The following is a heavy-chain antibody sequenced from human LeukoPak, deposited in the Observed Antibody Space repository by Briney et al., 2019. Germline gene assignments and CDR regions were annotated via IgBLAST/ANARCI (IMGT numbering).Heavy chain of an antibody. V-gene: IGHV1-69*04. CDR3: ARGAAGFDY. CDR1: GGTFSSYA. Sequence: SVRVSCKASGGTFSSYAISWVRQAPGQGLEWMGRIIPILGIANYAQKFQGRVTITADKSTSTAYMELSSLRSEDTAVYYCARGAAGFDYWGQGTLVTVSS. CDR2: IIPILGIA. D-gene: IGHD6-13*01. J-gene: IGHJ4*02.